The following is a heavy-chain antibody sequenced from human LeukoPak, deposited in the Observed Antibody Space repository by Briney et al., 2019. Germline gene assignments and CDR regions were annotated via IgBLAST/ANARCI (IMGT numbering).Heavy chain of an antibody. Sequence: SETLSLTCTVSGGSISSYYWSWIRQPPGKGLEWIGYIYYSGSTNYNPSLKSRVTISVDTSKNQFSLRLSSVTAADTAVYYCASSDKHGYNGYWGQGTLVTVSS. J-gene: IGHJ4*02. V-gene: IGHV4-59*08. CDR3: ASSDKHGYNGY. CDR2: IYYSGST. D-gene: IGHD5-24*01. CDR1: GGSISSYY.